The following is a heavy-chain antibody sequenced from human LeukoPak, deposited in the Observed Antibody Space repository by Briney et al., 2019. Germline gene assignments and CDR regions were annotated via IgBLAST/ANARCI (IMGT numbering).Heavy chain of an antibody. V-gene: IGHV1-18*01. Sequence: ASVKVSCKASGYTFTSYGISWVRQAPGQGLEWMGWISTYNDKTNYAQKLQGRVTMTTDTSTSTAYMELRSLRSDDTAVYYCVRDFSVRGVTWVDYWGQGTLVTVSS. CDR2: ISTYNDKT. J-gene: IGHJ4*02. CDR1: GYTFTSYG. D-gene: IGHD3-10*01. CDR3: VRDFSVRGVTWVDY.